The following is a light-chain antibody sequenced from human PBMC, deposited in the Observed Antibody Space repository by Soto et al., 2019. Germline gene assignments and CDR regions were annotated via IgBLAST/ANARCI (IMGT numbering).Light chain of an antibody. J-gene: IGKJ4*01. V-gene: IGKV1-39*01. CDR2: AAS. CDR1: QSIRGY. CDR3: PVTYRIPLS. Sequence: NETAPALTLKVENSVTVTCRASQSIRGYLNWYQHKPGTARKLLILAASRLQTGVPLRFSGSGSGTNFTHTISKLQPEDFATYSSPVTYRIPLSFAGGTKVDIK.